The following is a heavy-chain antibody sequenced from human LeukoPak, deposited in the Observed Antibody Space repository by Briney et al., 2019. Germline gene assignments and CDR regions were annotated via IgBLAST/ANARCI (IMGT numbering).Heavy chain of an antibody. D-gene: IGHD4-17*01. CDR1: GFTFSGSA. J-gene: IGHJ3*02. V-gene: IGHV3-73*01. Sequence: GESLRLSCAASGFTFSGSAMHWVRQASGKGLEWVGRIRSKANSYATAYAASVKGRFTISRDDSKNTAYLQMNSLKTEDTAVYYCTVFTVTPNTNTFDIWGQGTMVTVSS. CDR3: TVFTVTPNTNTFDI. CDR2: IRSKANSYAT.